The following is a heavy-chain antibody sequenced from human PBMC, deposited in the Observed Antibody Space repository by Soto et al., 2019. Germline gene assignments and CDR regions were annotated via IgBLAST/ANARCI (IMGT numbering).Heavy chain of an antibody. J-gene: IGHJ6*02. CDR2: IYYSGST. D-gene: IGHD3-10*01. CDR1: GGSISSYY. CDR3: ARVSLYYGSGSYYVYYYGMDV. V-gene: IGHV4-59*08. Sequence: SETLSLTCTVSGGSISSYYWSWIRQPPGKGLEWIGYIYYSGSTYYNPSLKSRVTISVDTSKNQFSLKLSSVTAADTAVYYCARVSLYYGSGSYYVYYYGMDVWGQGTTVTVSS.